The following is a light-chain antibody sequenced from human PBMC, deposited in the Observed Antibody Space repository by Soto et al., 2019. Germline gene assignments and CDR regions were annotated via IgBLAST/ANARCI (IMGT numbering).Light chain of an antibody. J-gene: IGKJ4*01. V-gene: IGKV3D-7*01. CDR3: QHSDNSPGLT. CDR2: GAS. CDR1: QCVSSSY. Sequence: PAERVTLSCRASQCVSSSYFTWYQQKTGQAPRLLIYGASTRATSIPARFSGSGSGTDSTLTISSLQPEDFAVYYCQHSDNSPGLTFGGGTKVDIK.